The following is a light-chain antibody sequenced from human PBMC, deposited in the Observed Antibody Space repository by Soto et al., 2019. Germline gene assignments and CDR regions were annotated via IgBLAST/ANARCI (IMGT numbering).Light chain of an antibody. CDR3: QQYDKSPLT. CDR1: QTISNSH. Sequence: VVLSNSPDTLSLTPGERATLSCRASQTISNSHLAWHQQKPGQAPRLLIFGASNRAAGIPDRFSGSGSGTDFTLTIYRLEPEDYAVYYCQQYDKSPLTFGGGTKVDI. J-gene: IGKJ4*01. CDR2: GAS. V-gene: IGKV3-20*01.